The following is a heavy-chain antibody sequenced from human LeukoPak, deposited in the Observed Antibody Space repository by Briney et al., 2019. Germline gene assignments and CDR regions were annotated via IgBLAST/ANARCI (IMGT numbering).Heavy chain of an antibody. CDR2: ILYDGSNK. D-gene: IGHD3-10*01. CDR3: ARVPYGSGTYTDY. J-gene: IGHJ4*02. V-gene: IGHV3-30-3*01. CDR1: GFTFRTHA. Sequence: GGSLRLSCTASGFTFRTHAMHWVRQAPGKGLEWVAIILYDGSNKHYADSVKGQFSISRDNSKNTLYLQMNSLRAEDTAVYYCARVPYGSGTYTDYWGQGTLVTVSS.